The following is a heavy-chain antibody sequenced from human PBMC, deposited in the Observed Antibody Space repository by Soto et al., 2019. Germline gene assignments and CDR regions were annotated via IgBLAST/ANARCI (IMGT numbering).Heavy chain of an antibody. CDR3: ARIYGSGSVPLNYYYYYGMDV. D-gene: IGHD3-10*01. CDR1: GYTFTSYY. CDR2: INPSGGST. Sequence: GASVKVSCKASGYTFTSYYMHWVRQAPGQGLEWMGIINPSGGSTSYAQKFQGRVTMTRDTSTSTVYMELSSLRSEDTAVYYCARIYGSGSVPLNYYYYYGMDVWGQGTTVTVSS. V-gene: IGHV1-46*01. J-gene: IGHJ6*02.